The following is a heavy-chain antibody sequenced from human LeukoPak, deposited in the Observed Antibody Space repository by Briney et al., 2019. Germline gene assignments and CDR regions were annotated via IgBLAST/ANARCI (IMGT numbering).Heavy chain of an antibody. CDR2: IFYSGST. V-gene: IGHV4-31*03. CDR1: GGSISSGVYY. Sequence: SETLSLTCTVSGGSISSGVYYWNWIRQHPGKGLEWIGYIFYSGSTYYNPSLKSRVTISVDTSKNQFSLKLSSVTAADTAVYFCARDLRGWNYLYFDYWGQGTLVTVSS. CDR3: ARDLRGWNYLYFDY. J-gene: IGHJ4*02. D-gene: IGHD1-7*01.